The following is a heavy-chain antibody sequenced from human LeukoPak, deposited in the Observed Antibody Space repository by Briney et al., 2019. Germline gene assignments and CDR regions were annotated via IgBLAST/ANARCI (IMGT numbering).Heavy chain of an antibody. CDR1: GGTFSRYA. J-gene: IGHJ4*02. Sequence: SVKVSCKASGGTFSRYAISWVRQAPGQGLEWMGGIIPIFGTANYAQKFQGRVTITADESTSTAYMEVSSLRSEDTAVYYCARAYGGYDFFDYWGQGILVTVSS. CDR2: IIPIFGTA. V-gene: IGHV1-69*13. CDR3: ARAYGGYDFFDY. D-gene: IGHD5-12*01.